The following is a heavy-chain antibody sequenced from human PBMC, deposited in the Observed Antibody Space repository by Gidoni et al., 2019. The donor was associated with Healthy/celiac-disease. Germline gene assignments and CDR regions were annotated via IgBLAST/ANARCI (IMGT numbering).Heavy chain of an antibody. V-gene: IGHV1-69*12. Sequence: QVQLVQSRAEVMTPGSSVNVSCKASGGTFSSDAIRWVRQAPGQGLEWMGGIIPVCGKANYTQKFQGKVTITADESTSTAYMELNSLRSEDTAVYYCAKPVDTAMVYYYGMDVWGQGTTVTVSS. CDR1: GGTFSSDA. CDR2: IIPVCGKA. D-gene: IGHD5-18*01. J-gene: IGHJ6*02. CDR3: AKPVDTAMVYYYGMDV.